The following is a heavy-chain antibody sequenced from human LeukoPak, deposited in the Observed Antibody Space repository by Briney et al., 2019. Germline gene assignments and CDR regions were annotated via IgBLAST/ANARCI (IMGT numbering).Heavy chain of an antibody. CDR2: INPKSGGT. J-gene: IGHJ4*02. V-gene: IGHV1-2*02. D-gene: IGHD3-22*01. CDR1: GYTFTGYY. CDR3: GRDYYESIGYLHY. Sequence: GASVKVSCKASGYTFTGYYMHWLRQAPGQGPEWMGWINPKSGGTNYAQKFQDRVTMTRDTSIRIVYMELSRLRSDDTAVYYCGRDYYESIGYLHYWGQGTLVTVSP.